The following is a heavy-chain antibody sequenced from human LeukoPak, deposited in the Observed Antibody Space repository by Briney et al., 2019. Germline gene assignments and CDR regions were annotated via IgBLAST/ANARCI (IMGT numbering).Heavy chain of an antibody. V-gene: IGHV1-69*13. CDR3: ARDACSTTICQAGGNWFDP. J-gene: IGHJ5*02. D-gene: IGHD2-2*01. Sequence: SVKVSCKASGGTFISYAISWVRQAPGQGLEWMGGIIPIFGTANYAQKFQGRVTITADESTSTAYMELSSLRSEDTAVYFCARDACSTTICQAGGNWFDPWGQGTLVIVS. CDR1: GGTFISYA. CDR2: IIPIFGTA.